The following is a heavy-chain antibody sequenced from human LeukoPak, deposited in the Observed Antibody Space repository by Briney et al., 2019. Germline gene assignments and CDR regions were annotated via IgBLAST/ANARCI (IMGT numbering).Heavy chain of an antibody. V-gene: IGHV4-61*01. CDR3: ARIFGSGPGEYTWFDP. CDR2: IHYSGST. CDR1: GDSVSSGTYY. Sequence: PSETLSLTCTVSGDSVSSGTYYWYWIRQPPGKGLEWIGYIHYSGSTNYNPSLKTRVTISVDTSKNQFSLKLSSVTAADTAVYYCARIFGSGPGEYTWFDPWGQGTLVTVSS. D-gene: IGHD3-10*01. J-gene: IGHJ5*02.